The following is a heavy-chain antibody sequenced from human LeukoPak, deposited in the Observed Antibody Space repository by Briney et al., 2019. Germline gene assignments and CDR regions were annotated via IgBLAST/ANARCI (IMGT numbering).Heavy chain of an antibody. V-gene: IGHV4-59*01. J-gene: IGHJ4*02. Sequence: SETLSLTCTVSGGSISSYYWSWIRQPPGKGLEWIGYIYYSGSTNYNPSLKSRVSISVDTSKNQFSLKLSSVTAADTAVYYCARDGRDGYNYAFDYWGQGTLVTVSS. D-gene: IGHD5-24*01. CDR2: IYYSGST. CDR1: GGSISSYY. CDR3: ARDGRDGYNYAFDY.